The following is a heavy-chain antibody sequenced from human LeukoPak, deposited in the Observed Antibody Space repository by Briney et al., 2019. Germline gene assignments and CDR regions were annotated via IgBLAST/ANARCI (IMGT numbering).Heavy chain of an antibody. CDR1: GFTFSSYW. CDR3: ARDQSSASLNLDY. Sequence: PGGSLRLSCAASGFTFSSYWMSWVRQAPGKGLVWVANVKQDGSERYYVGSVKGRFTISRDNAKNSLFLQMDSLRAEDTAVYYCARDQSSASLNLDYWGQGTLVTVSS. D-gene: IGHD2-2*01. V-gene: IGHV3-7*01. J-gene: IGHJ4*02. CDR2: VKQDGSER.